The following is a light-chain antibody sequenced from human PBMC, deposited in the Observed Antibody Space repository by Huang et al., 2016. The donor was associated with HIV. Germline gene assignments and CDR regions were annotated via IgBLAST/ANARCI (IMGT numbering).Light chain of an antibody. V-gene: IGKV1-39*01. CDR2: TTS. J-gene: IGKJ4*01. CDR3: QQSYSTPLT. Sequence: DIQMTQSPSSLSASVGDRVTIPCRASNSISSYLNWYQQKPGRAPKLLNYTTSTLQSGVPSRFSASGSGTDFTLTISSLQPEDIATYYCQQSYSTPLTFGGGTKVEIK. CDR1: NSISSY.